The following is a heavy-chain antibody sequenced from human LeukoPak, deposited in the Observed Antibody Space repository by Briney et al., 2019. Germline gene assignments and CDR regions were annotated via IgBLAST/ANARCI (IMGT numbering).Heavy chain of an antibody. V-gene: IGHV4-34*01. CDR1: GGSFNGYY. CDR3: ARVQQLADFDY. J-gene: IGHJ4*02. D-gene: IGHD6-13*01. CDR2: IDHSGSA. Sequence: PSETLSLTCAVSGGSFNGYYWSWIRQPPGKGLEWIGEIDHSGSATYNPSLQSRVIISKDKSNNQFSLKLNSVTAADTAVYYCARVQQLADFDYWGQGTLVTVSS.